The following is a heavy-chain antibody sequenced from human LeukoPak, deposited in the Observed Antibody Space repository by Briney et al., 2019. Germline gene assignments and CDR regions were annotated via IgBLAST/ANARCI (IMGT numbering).Heavy chain of an antibody. CDR3: ARGAKYCSGDSCYYYYYYMDV. J-gene: IGHJ6*03. Sequence: GGSLRLSCAASGFTFSSYFMHWVRQAPGKGLEWVAVISYDGSKIYYADSMKGRFTISRDKSKNTLYLQMNSLRAEDTAVYYCARGAKYCSGDSCYYYYYYMDVWGKGTTVTVSS. CDR1: GFTFSSYF. CDR2: ISYDGSKI. V-gene: IGHV3-30*07. D-gene: IGHD2-15*01.